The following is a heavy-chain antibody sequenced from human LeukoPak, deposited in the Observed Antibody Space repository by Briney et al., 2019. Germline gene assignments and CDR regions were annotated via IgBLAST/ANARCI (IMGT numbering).Heavy chain of an antibody. CDR3: ARDLLQQLTPFDY. D-gene: IGHD6-13*01. CDR2: IYSGGNK. J-gene: IGHJ4*02. CDR1: GFTVSINY. V-gene: IGHV3-66*01. Sequence: GGSLRLSCAASGFTVSINYMSWVRQAPGKGLEWASLIYSGGNKYYADSVKGRFTISRDNAKNSLYLQMNSLRAEDTAVYYCARDLLQQLTPFDYWGQGTLVTVSS.